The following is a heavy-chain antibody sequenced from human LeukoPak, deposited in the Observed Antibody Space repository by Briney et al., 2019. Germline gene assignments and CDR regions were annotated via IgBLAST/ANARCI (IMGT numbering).Heavy chain of an antibody. CDR1: GFTLSNYG. J-gene: IGHJ4*02. CDR2: ISYNENTE. V-gene: IGHV3-30*18. CDR3: AKVGPVVIRTAHFDS. D-gene: IGHD2-2*01. Sequence: PGGALRLSCAASGFTLSNYGMHWVRQAPGKGLEWVAVISYNENTENYADSVKGRFTISTDNNKNKLYLQLNSLRPEDTAVYYCAKVGPVVIRTAHFDSWGQGTLVTVSS.